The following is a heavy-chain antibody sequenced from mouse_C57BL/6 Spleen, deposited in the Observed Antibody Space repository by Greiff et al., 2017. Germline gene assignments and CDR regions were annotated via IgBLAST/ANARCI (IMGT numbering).Heavy chain of an antibody. CDR1: GYTFTSYW. CDR3: AREELQPDIDY. CDR2: IYPGTGST. Sequence: QVQLQQPGAELVKPGASVKMSCKASGYTFTSYWITWVKQRPGQGLEWIGDIYPGTGSTNYNEKFKSKATLTVDTSSSTAYMQLSSLTSEDSAVYYCAREELQPDIDYWGQGTTLTVSS. D-gene: IGHD2-1*01. J-gene: IGHJ2*01. V-gene: IGHV1-55*01.